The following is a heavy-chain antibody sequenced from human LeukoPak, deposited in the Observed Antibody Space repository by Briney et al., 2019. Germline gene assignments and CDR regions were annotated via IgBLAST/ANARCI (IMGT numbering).Heavy chain of an antibody. Sequence: PGGSLRLSCAASGFTFSSYWMNWARQAPGKGLEWVANINEDGSYKYHADSVKGRLIISRDNAKNSLYLQMNSLRAEDTAVYYCARDATRGGDNDYWGQGTRVIVSS. CDR2: INEDGSYK. CDR3: ARDATRGGDNDY. CDR1: GFTFSSYW. D-gene: IGHD2-21*02. V-gene: IGHV3-7*01. J-gene: IGHJ4*02.